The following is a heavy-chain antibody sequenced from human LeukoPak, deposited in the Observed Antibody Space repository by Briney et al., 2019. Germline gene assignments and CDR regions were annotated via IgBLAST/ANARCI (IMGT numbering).Heavy chain of an antibody. D-gene: IGHD4-17*01. CDR1: GFTVSSNY. CDR3: ARGTTVTSNRAFDI. J-gene: IGHJ3*02. V-gene: IGHV3-53*01. Sequence: GGSLRLFCVASGFTVSSNYMSWVRQAPGKGLEWVSVIYSGGTTYYADSVKGRFTISRDNSKNTLYLQMNSLRAEDTAVYYCARGTTVTSNRAFDIWGHGTMVTVSS. CDR2: IYSGGTT.